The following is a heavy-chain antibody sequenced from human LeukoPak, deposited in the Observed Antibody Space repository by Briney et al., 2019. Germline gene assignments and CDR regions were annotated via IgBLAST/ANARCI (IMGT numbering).Heavy chain of an antibody. Sequence: GGSLRLSCAASGFSFSSYAMTWVRQAPGKGLEWVSVISGSGGITYYADSVKGRFTISRDNSKNTLYLQMNSLRAEDTAVYYCAKGIAARPINWFDPWGQGTLVTVFS. CDR2: ISGSGGIT. J-gene: IGHJ5*02. CDR3: AKGIAARPINWFDP. D-gene: IGHD6-6*01. V-gene: IGHV3-23*01. CDR1: GFSFSSYA.